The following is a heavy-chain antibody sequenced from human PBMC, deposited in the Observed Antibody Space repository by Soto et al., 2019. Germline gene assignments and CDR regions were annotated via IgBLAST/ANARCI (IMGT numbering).Heavy chain of an antibody. V-gene: IGHV4-59*01. CDR2: IYYSGST. D-gene: IGHD4-17*01. CDR3: ARSDYYGDYGVDP. CDR1: GGSISSYY. Sequence: SETLSLTCTVSGGSISSYYWSWIRQPPGKGLEWIGYIYYSGSTNYSPSLKSRVTISVDTSKNQFSLKLSSVTAADTAVYYCARSDYYGDYGVDPWGQGTLVTVSS. J-gene: IGHJ5*02.